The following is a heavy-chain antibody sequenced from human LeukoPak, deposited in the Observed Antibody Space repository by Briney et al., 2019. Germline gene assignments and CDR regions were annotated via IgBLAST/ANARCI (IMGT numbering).Heavy chain of an antibody. Sequence: MTSETLSLTCAVYGGSFSGYYWSWIRQPPGKGLEWIGEINHSGSTNYNPSLKGRVTISVDTSKNQFSLKLSSVTAADTAVYYCARGTRFYYYGMDVWGQGTTVTVSS. V-gene: IGHV4-34*01. CDR3: ARGTRFYYYGMDV. J-gene: IGHJ6*02. CDR2: INHSGST. CDR1: GGSFSGYY. D-gene: IGHD3-3*01.